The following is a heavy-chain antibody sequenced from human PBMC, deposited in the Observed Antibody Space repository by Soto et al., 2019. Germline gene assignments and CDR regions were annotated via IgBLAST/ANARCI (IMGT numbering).Heavy chain of an antibody. Sequence: QVQLVESGGGEVQPGRSLRLSCAASGFTFNSYGMHWVRQAPGKGLEWVASISHDGTNKYYVDSVKGRFTISRDNSKSTLYLQMNSLRAEDTAVYYCAKTPWEKYYSSWFDCWGQGTLVTVSS. V-gene: IGHV3-30*18. J-gene: IGHJ4*02. CDR3: AKTPWEKYYSSWFDC. CDR2: ISHDGTNK. CDR1: GFTFNSYG. D-gene: IGHD1-26*01.